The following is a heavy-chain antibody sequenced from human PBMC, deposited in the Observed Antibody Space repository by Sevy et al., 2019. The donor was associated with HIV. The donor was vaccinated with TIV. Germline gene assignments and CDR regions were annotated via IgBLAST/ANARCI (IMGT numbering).Heavy chain of an antibody. CDR2: INPKNGGT. D-gene: IGHD1-26*01. V-gene: IGHV1-2*02. J-gene: IGHJ4*02. CDR3: ARDYPTGSYPKY. CDR1: GYTFTGHY. Sequence: ASVKVSCKASGYTFTGHYMHWVRQAPGQGLEWMGWINPKNGGTTYAQRFQGRVTMTRDTSSSTAYMELSSLTSDDTAAYYCARDYPTGSYPKYWGQGTLVTVSS.